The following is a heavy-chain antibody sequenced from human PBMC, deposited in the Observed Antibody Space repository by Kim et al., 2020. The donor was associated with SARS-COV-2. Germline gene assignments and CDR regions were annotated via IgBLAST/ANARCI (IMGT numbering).Heavy chain of an antibody. D-gene: IGHD3-10*01. Sequence: GGSLRLSCAASGFTFSSYAMHWVRQAPGKGLEWVALIWYDGSNKYYGDSVKGRFTISRDNSKNTLYLQMNSLRAEDTAVYYCAKALSSGSHYDYWGQGT. CDR1: GFTFSSYA. J-gene: IGHJ4*02. V-gene: IGHV3-33*06. CDR2: IWYDGSNK. CDR3: AKALSSGSHYDY.